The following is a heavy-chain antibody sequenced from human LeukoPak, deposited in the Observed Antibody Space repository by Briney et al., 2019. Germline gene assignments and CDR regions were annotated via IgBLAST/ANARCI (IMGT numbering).Heavy chain of an antibody. V-gene: IGHV1-2*02. CDR3: ASVVITWGGPGYFDY. D-gene: IGHD3-16*01. J-gene: IGHJ4*02. CDR2: INPNSGGT. CDR1: GYTFTGYY. Sequence: ASVKVSCKASGYTFTGYYMHWVRQAPGQGLEWMGWINPNSGGTNYAQKFQGRVAMTRDTSISTAYMELSRLRSDDTAVYYCASVVITWGGPGYFDYWGQGTLVTVSS.